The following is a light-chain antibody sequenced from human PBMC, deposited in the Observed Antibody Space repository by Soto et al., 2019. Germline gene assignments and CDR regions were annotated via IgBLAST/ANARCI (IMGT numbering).Light chain of an antibody. CDR1: QSISSY. Sequence: DIQMTQSPSSLSASVGDRVTITCRASQSISSYLNWYQQKPGKAPKLLIYAASSLQSGVPSRFSGSGSETDFTLTISSLQPEDFATYSCQKSYSTTWTCGQGNKGDIK. CDR3: QKSYSTTWT. CDR2: AAS. J-gene: IGKJ1*01. V-gene: IGKV1-39*01.